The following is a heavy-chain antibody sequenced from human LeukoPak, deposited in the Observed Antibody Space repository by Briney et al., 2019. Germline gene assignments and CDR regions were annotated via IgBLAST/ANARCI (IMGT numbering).Heavy chain of an antibody. CDR2: ISGSGGST. D-gene: IGHD6-19*01. J-gene: IGHJ4*02. V-gene: IGHV3-23*01. CDR1: GFTFSSYA. CDR3: AKEDIAVAGNYFDY. Sequence: QSGGYLRLYCAASGFTFSSYAMSRVRPAPGKGLEWVSAISGSGGSTYYADSVKGRFTISRDNSKNKLDLQMNSLRAEDTAVYYGAKEDIAVAGNYFDYWGQGTLVTVPS.